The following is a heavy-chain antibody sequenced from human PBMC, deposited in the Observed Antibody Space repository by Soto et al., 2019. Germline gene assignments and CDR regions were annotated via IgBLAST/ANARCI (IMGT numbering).Heavy chain of an antibody. CDR2: IIPIFGTA. V-gene: IGHV1-69*01. Sequence: QVQLVQSGAEVKKPGSSVKVSCKASGGTFSSYAISWVRQAPGQGLEWMGGIIPIFGTANYAQKFQGRVTITADESTSPAYMELSSLRSEDTAVYYGARAHIPIGDYHYYYYGMDVWGQGTTVTVSS. J-gene: IGHJ6*02. D-gene: IGHD4-17*01. CDR1: GGTFSSYA. CDR3: ARAHIPIGDYHYYYYGMDV.